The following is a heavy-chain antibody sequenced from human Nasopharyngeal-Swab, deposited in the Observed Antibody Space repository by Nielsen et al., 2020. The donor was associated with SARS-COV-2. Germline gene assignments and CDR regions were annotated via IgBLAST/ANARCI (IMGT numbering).Heavy chain of an antibody. CDR1: GFTFSSYG. J-gene: IGHJ6*02. CDR2: ISYDGSNK. V-gene: IGHV3-30*03. Sequence: GGSLRLSCAASGFTFSSYGMHWVRQAPGKGLEWVAVISYDGSNKYYADSAKGRFTISRDNAKNSLYLQMNSLRAEDTAVYYCARRWGITQFLRYYGMDVWGQGTTVTVSS. D-gene: IGHD3-10*01. CDR3: ARRWGITQFLRYYGMDV.